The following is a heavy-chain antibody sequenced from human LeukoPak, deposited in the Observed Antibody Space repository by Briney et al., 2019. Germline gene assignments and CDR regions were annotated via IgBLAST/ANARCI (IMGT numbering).Heavy chain of an antibody. D-gene: IGHD2-21*02. Sequence: ASVKVSCKASGYTFTSYYMHWVRQAPGQGLEWMGIINPSGGSTSYAQKFQGRVTMTRDTYTSTVYMELSSLRSEATAVSYCARETRTAKKRDFDYWGQGTLVTVSS. CDR2: INPSGGST. V-gene: IGHV1-46*01. CDR3: ARETRTAKKRDFDY. J-gene: IGHJ4*02. CDR1: GYTFTSYY.